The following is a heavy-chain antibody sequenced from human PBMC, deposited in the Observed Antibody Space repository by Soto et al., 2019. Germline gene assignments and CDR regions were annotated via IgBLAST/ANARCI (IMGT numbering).Heavy chain of an antibody. J-gene: IGHJ6*03. CDR3: ARSTRKLYCSSTSCSAEVRYYYYYMDV. D-gene: IGHD2-2*01. CDR1: GGSFSGYY. Sequence: SETLSLTWAVYGGSFSGYYWSWIRQPPGKGLEWIGEINHSGSTNYNPSLKSRVTISVDTSKNQFSLKLSSVTAADTAVYYCARSTRKLYCSSTSCSAEVRYYYYYMDVWGKGTTVTVSS. V-gene: IGHV4-34*01. CDR2: INHSGST.